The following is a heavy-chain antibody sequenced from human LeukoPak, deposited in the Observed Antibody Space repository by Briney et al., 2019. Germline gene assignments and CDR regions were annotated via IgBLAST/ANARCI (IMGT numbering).Heavy chain of an antibody. V-gene: IGHV1-18*01. CDR1: GYTFTSNA. Sequence: ASVKVSCKASGYTFTSNAMNWVRQAPGQGLEWMGWISAYNGNTNYAQKLQGRVTMTTDTSTSTAYMELRSLRSDDTAVYYCARSLTGDHDYWGQGTLVTVSS. CDR2: ISAYNGNT. D-gene: IGHD1-20*01. J-gene: IGHJ4*02. CDR3: ARSLTGDHDY.